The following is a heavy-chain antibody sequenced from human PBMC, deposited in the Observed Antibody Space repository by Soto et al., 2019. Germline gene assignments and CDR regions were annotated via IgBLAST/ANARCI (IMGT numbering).Heavy chain of an antibody. D-gene: IGHD3-3*01. J-gene: IGHJ5*02. Sequence: ASVKVSCKASGYTFTSYGISWVRQAPGQGLEWMGWISAYNGNANYAQKLQGRVTMTTDTSTSTAYMELRSLRSDDTAVYYCARVAWTGSHSWFDPWGQGALVTVSS. CDR3: ARVAWTGSHSWFDP. V-gene: IGHV1-18*01. CDR1: GYTFTSYG. CDR2: ISAYNGNA.